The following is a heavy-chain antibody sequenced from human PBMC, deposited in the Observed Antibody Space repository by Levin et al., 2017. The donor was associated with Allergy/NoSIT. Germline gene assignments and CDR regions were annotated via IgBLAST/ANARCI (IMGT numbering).Heavy chain of an antibody. J-gene: IGHJ6*02. CDR2: IYSGGST. Sequence: PSGGSLRLSCAASGFTVGSNYMSWVRQAPGKGLEWVSVIYSGGSTYYADSVKGRFTISRDNSKNTLYLQMNSLRAEDTAVYYCARDGGLIVGPTGIYYGMDVWGQGTTVTVSS. V-gene: IGHV3-53*01. D-gene: IGHD1-26*01. CDR3: ARDGGLIVGPTGIYYGMDV. CDR1: GFTVGSNY.